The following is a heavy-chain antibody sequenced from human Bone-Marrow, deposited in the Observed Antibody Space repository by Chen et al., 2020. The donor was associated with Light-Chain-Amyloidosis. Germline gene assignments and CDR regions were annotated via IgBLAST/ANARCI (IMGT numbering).Heavy chain of an antibody. CDR1: GFTFSDYS. CDR3: AREPTTDPLYYYGMDV. J-gene: IGHJ6*02. D-gene: IGHD1-1*01. V-gene: IGHV3-21*01. CDR2: ISCDINDI. Sequence: EVQLVESGGGLVKPGGSLRLSCAAAGFTFSDYSMNGVRQAPGKGLEWVSSISCDINDIYSAVSVKGRLTISRDNAKNSVYLQMNSLRTEDTAVYYCAREPTTDPLYYYGMDVWGQGSTVTVSS.